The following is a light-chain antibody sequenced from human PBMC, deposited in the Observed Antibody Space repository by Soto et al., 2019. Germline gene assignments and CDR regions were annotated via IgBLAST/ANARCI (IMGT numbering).Light chain of an antibody. Sequence: QSALTQPHSVSGSPGQSVTISCTGTSSDVGAYKYVSWYLHHPGKAPKLIIYDVTVRPSGVPDRFSGSKSGNTASLIISGLQAEDEADYYCCSFAGSYTDVFGGGTKLTVL. CDR3: CSFAGSYTDV. CDR2: DVT. V-gene: IGLV2-11*01. CDR1: SSDVGAYKY. J-gene: IGLJ2*01.